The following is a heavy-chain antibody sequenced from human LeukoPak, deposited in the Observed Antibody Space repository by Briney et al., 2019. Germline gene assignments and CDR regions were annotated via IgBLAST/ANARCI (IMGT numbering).Heavy chain of an antibody. Sequence: SETLSLTCTVSGGSMSPYHWGWIRQPPGKGPEWTGYIYYSGSTNYNPSLNSRVTISVDTSKNQFSLRLSSVTAADTAIYYCARAVSGRFDYWGQGTLVTVSS. D-gene: IGHD6-19*01. CDR1: GGSMSPYH. CDR2: IYYSGST. CDR3: ARAVSGRFDY. J-gene: IGHJ4*02. V-gene: IGHV4-59*08.